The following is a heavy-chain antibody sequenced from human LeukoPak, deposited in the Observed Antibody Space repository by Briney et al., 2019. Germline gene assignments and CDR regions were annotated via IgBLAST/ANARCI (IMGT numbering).Heavy chain of an antibody. CDR2: IKQDGSEK. V-gene: IGHV3-7*01. CDR1: GFTFSSYW. Sequence: PGGSLRLSCAASGFTFSSYWTSWVRQAPGKGLEWVANIKQDGSEKYYVDSVKGRFTISRDNAKNSLYLQMNSLRAEDTAVYYCARDWDDPRSFDYWGQGTLVTVSS. D-gene: IGHD1-14*01. CDR3: ARDWDDPRSFDY. J-gene: IGHJ4*02.